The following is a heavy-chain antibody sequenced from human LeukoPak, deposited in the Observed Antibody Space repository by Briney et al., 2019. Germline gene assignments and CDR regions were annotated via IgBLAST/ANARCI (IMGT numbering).Heavy chain of an antibody. J-gene: IGHJ3*02. CDR2: INSDGSNT. Sequence: GGSLRLSCAASGFTFSSYWMHWVRQAPGKGLVWVSRINSDGSNTSYADSVKGRFTISRDNAKNTLYLQMNSLRAEDTAVYYCARDRRYYDSSGYRGRAFDIWGQGTMVTVSS. CDR1: GFTFSSYW. CDR3: ARDRRYYDSSGYRGRAFDI. V-gene: IGHV3-74*01. D-gene: IGHD3-22*01.